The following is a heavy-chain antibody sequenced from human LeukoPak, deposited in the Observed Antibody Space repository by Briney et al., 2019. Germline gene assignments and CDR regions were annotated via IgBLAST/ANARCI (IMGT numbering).Heavy chain of an antibody. CDR3: ATYYYDTSGYPAFDY. CDR2: ISSDSNAM. Sequence: PGGSLRLSCAASGFSFSDYYMSWIRQAPGKGLEWLSYISSDSNAMHYVDSVMGRFTISRDNAKNSLYLQMNSLRAEDTAVYYCATYYYDTSGYPAFDYWGQGTLVTVSS. D-gene: IGHD3-22*01. J-gene: IGHJ4*02. V-gene: IGHV3-11*04. CDR1: GFSFSDYY.